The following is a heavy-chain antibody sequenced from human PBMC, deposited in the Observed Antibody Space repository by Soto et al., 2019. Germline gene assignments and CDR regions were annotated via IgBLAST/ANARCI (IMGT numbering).Heavy chain of an antibody. Sequence: QLQLQESGPGLVKPSETLSLTCTVSGGSISSSSYYWGWIRQPPGKGLEWIGSIYYSGSTYYNPSLKSRVTISVDTSKNPFSLKLSSVTAADTAVYYCARHVPGFGVVIIPYYFDYWGQGTLVTVSS. CDR3: ARHVPGFGVVIIPYYFDY. CDR2: IYYSGST. D-gene: IGHD3-3*01. CDR1: GGSISSSSYY. V-gene: IGHV4-39*01. J-gene: IGHJ4*02.